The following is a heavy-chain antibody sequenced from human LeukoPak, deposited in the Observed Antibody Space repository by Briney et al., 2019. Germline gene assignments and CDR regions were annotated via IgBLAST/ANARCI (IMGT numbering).Heavy chain of an antibody. Sequence: GGSLRLSCAASGFTFSIYAMSWVRQAPGKGLEWVSVISGSTGSTYYADSVKGRFSISRDNSKNTVYLQMNSLRVEDTAVYYCAKVPVSAIVGVTSLDYWGQGTLVTVSS. D-gene: IGHD1-26*01. V-gene: IGHV3-23*01. CDR2: ISGSTGST. CDR1: GFTFSIYA. CDR3: AKVPVSAIVGVTSLDY. J-gene: IGHJ4*02.